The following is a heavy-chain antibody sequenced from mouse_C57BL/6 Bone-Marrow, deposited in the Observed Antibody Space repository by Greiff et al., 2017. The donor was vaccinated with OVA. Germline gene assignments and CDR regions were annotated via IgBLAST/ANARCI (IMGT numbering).Heavy chain of an antibody. J-gene: IGHJ3*01. CDR1: GYTFTSYW. CDR2: IDPSDSET. Sequence: VQLQQPGAELVRPGSSVKLSCKASGYTFTSYWMHWVKQRPIQGLEWIGNIDPSDSETHYNQKFKDKATLTVDKSSNTAYLQLSRLTSEDTAVYYGARSGSRYAWCAYWGQGTLVTVSA. CDR3: ARSGSRYAWCAY. D-gene: IGHD1-1*01. V-gene: IGHV1-52*01.